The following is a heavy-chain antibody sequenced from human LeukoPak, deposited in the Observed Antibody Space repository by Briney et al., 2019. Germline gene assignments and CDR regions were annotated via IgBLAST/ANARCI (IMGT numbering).Heavy chain of an antibody. J-gene: IGHJ4*02. V-gene: IGHV4-38-2*02. CDR2: IYHSGST. CDR1: GYSIRSGYH. Sequence: SETLSLTCSVSGYSIRSGYHWAWIRQSPGKGLEWLGSIYHSGSTYYNPSLKSRVTISVDTSKNQFSLKLSSVTAADTAVYYCARGVARSSKFHFSYYFDYWGQGTLVTVSS. D-gene: IGHD6-6*01. CDR3: ARGVARSSKFHFSYYFDY.